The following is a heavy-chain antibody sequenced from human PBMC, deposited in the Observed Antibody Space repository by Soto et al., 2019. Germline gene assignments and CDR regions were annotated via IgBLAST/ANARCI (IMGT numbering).Heavy chain of an antibody. CDR2: IWYDGSNK. Sequence: GGSLRLSCAASGFTFSSYGMHWVRQAPGKGLEWVAVIWYDGSNKYYADSVKGRFTISRDNSKNTLYLQMNSLRAEDTAVYYCARDRDYGSGSYQDYWGQGTLVTVSS. J-gene: IGHJ4*02. V-gene: IGHV3-33*01. CDR1: GFTFSSYG. D-gene: IGHD3-10*01. CDR3: ARDRDYGSGSYQDY.